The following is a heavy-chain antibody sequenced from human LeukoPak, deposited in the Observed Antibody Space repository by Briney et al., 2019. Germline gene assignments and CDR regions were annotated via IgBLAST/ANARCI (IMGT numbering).Heavy chain of an antibody. CDR3: ARAIEVGAMTPFDY. V-gene: IGHV4-38-2*02. Sequence: SETLSLTCTVSGYSISSDYYWGWVRQPPGKGLEWIGSIYHSGSTYYNPSLKSRVTISVDTSKNQFSLKLTSVTAADTAVYYCARAIEVGAMTPFDYWGQGTLVTVSS. CDR2: IYHSGST. J-gene: IGHJ4*02. D-gene: IGHD1-26*01. CDR1: GYSISSDYY.